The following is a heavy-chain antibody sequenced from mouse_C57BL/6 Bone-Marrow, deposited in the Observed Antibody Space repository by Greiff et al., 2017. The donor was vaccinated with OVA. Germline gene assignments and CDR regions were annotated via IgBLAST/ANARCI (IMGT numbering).Heavy chain of an antibody. V-gene: IGHV3-6*01. CDR1: GYSITSGYY. CDR2: ISYDGSN. D-gene: IGHD1-1*01. J-gene: IGHJ2*01. Sequence: EVKLMESGPGLVKPSQSLSLTCSVTGYSITSGYYWNWIRQFPGNKLEWMGYISYDGSNNYNPSLKNRISITRDTSKNQFFLKLNSVTTEDTATYYCARDPITTDYFDYWGQGTTLTVSS. CDR3: ARDPITTDYFDY.